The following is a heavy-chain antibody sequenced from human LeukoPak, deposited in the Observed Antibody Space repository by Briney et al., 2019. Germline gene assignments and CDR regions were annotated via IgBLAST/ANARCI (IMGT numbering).Heavy chain of an antibody. Sequence: SETLSLTCSVSGGSISGTSYCWGWIRQPPGKGPEWIGSHYHTGRIYHNPSLNSRVTISVDTSKNQFSLKLSSVTDADTAVYYCARDGSANWGLFGNWGRGTLVTVSS. CDR1: GGSISGTSYC. V-gene: IGHV4-39*07. CDR2: HYHTGRI. J-gene: IGHJ4*02. D-gene: IGHD7-27*01. CDR3: ARDGSANWGLFGN.